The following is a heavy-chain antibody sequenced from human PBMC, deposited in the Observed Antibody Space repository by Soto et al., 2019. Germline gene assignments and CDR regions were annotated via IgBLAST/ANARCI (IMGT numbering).Heavy chain of an antibody. CDR3: ARSVITVYYYYGMDV. V-gene: IGHV1-69*13. J-gene: IGHJ6*02. Sequence: ASVKVSCKASGGTFSIYAISWVRQAPGQGLEWMGGIIPIFGTANYAQKFQGRVTITADESTSTAYMELSSLRSEDTAVYYCARSVITVYYYYGMDVWGQGTTVTVSS. CDR1: GGTFSIYA. D-gene: IGHD3-22*01. CDR2: IIPIFGTA.